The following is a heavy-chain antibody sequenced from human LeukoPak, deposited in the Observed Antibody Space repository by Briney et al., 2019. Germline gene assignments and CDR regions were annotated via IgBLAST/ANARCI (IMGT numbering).Heavy chain of an antibody. CDR2: ISGNGGST. D-gene: IGHD3-22*01. CDR1: GLTFSSYA. Sequence: GGSLRLSCAASGLTFSSYAMNWVRQAPGKGLEWVSVISGNGGSTYYADSVRGRFTISRDNSKSTLYLQMNRLRAEDTALYYCTGSYYYKYFQHWGQGTLVTVSS. V-gene: IGHV3-23*01. J-gene: IGHJ1*01. CDR3: TGSYYYKYFQH.